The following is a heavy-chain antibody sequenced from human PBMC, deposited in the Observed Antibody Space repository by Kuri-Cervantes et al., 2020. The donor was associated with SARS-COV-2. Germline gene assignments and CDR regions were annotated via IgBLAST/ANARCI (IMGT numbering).Heavy chain of an antibody. V-gene: IGHV4-4*07. CDR1: GGSISSSY. D-gene: IGHD6-19*01. CDR2: IYTSGNT. CDR3: ARGRYSSYYYYYMDV. J-gene: IGHJ6*03. Sequence: SETLSLTCTVSGGSISSSYWTWIRQPAGKGLEWIGRIYTSGNTNYNPPLKSRVTMSVDTSKNQLPLKVSSVTAADTAVYYCARGRYSSYYYYYMDVWGKGTTVTVSS.